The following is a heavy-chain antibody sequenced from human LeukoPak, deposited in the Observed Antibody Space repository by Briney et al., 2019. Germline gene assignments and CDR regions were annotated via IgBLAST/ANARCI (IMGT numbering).Heavy chain of an antibody. CDR3: ASSRGAIVDY. Sequence: QAPELTCAISGDSVSNNTAACNWIRHSPSRGLEWLGRTYYRSKWNNDYAVSVKSRITINPDTSKNQFCLQLNSVTPGDTAVYYCASSRGAIVDYWAQGTLVTVSS. CDR1: GDSVSNNTAA. J-gene: IGHJ4*02. V-gene: IGHV6-1*01. CDR2: TYYRSKWNN.